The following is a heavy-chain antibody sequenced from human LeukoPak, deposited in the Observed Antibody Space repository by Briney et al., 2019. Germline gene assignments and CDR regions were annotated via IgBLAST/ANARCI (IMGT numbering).Heavy chain of an antibody. V-gene: IGHV1-2*02. CDR3: ARRRRDGYNSADY. D-gene: IGHD5-24*01. CDR1: GYTFAGYT. J-gene: IGHJ4*02. Sequence: GASVKVPCKVSGYTFAGYTVHWVRQAPGQGLEWMGWINSNSGGTNYAQKFQGRVTMTRDTSISSANLELSSLRSEDTAVYYCARRRRDGYNSADYWGQGTLVTVSS. CDR2: INSNSGGT.